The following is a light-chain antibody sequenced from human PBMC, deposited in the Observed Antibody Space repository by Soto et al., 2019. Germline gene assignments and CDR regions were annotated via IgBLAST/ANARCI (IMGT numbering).Light chain of an antibody. CDR1: QSVSGTY. V-gene: IGKV3-20*01. J-gene: IGKJ4*01. CDR2: GAS. Sequence: DIVLTQSPGTLSLSAGETATLSCRASQSVSGTYLAWYQHKPGQAPRLLIYGASGRATGIPDRFSGSGSGTDFILTISRLEPEDSAVYYCQKYGGSPLLTVGGGTKVEIK. CDR3: QKYGGSPLLT.